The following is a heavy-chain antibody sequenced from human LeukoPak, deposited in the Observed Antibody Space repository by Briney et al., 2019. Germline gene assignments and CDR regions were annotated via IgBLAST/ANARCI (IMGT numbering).Heavy chain of an antibody. CDR3: ARRGGYDPFDY. CDR2: IYYSGST. CDR1: GGSISSYY. J-gene: IGHJ4*02. Sequence: SETLSLTCTVSGGSISSYYWSWIRQPPGKGLGWIGYIYYSGSTNYNPSLKSRVTISVDTSKNQFSLKLSSVTAADTAVYYCARRGGYDPFDYWGQGTLVTVSS. V-gene: IGHV4-59*08. D-gene: IGHD5-12*01.